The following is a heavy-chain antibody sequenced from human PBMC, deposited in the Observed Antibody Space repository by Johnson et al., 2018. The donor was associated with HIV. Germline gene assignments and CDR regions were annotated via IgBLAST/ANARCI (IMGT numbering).Heavy chain of an antibody. CDR2: IGTAGDT. V-gene: IGHV3-13*01. J-gene: IGHJ3*02. Sequence: VQLVESGGGLVQTGGSLRLSCADSGFTFSRYDMHWVSQVTGKGLEWVSAIGTAGDTYYPGSVKGRFTISRDNSKNTLYLQMNSLRAEDTAVYYCARVRWVSKWLSYDAFDIWGQGTMVTVSS. D-gene: IGHD3-22*01. CDR1: GFTFSRYD. CDR3: ARVRWVSKWLSYDAFDI.